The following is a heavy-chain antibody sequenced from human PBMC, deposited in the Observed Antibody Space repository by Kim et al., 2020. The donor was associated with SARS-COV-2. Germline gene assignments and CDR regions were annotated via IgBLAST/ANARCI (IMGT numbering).Heavy chain of an antibody. D-gene: IGHD5-12*01. CDR1: GFTVNNNY. V-gene: IGHV3-53*01. CDR2: IYSAGNT. Sequence: GGSLRLSCAASGFTVNNNYMTWIRQAPGKGLEWVSTIYSAGNTFYADSVKGRFTISRDSSMNTLFLQMNSLRTDDTAVYYCARRDGYNLYWGQGTLVTVSS. CDR3: ARRDGYNLY. J-gene: IGHJ4*02.